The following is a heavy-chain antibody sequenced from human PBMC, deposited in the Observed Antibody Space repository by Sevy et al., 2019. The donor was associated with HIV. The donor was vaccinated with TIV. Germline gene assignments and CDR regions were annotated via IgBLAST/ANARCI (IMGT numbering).Heavy chain of an antibody. CDR2: ISSSGTTI. CDR1: GFSFSSYE. J-gene: IGHJ6*02. CDR3: ARDLPGDSRMDV. D-gene: IGHD3-22*01. V-gene: IGHV3-48*03. Sequence: GGSPRLSCAASGFSFSSYEMNWVRQAPGKGLEWFSYISSSGTTIYYADSVKGRFTVSRDNAKNSLYLQMNSLRGEETSVYYCARDLPGDSRMDVWGQGTTVTVSS.